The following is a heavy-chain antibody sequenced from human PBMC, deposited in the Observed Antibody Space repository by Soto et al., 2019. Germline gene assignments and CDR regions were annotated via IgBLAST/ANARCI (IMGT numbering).Heavy chain of an antibody. Sequence: PGESLKISCKGSGYSFTSYWIGWVRQMPGKGLEWMGIIYPGDSDTRYSPSFQGQVTISADKSISTAYLQWSSLKASDTAMYYCATQTTSPTRRGGAFDIWGQGTMVTVSS. CDR1: GYSFTSYW. J-gene: IGHJ3*02. D-gene: IGHD3-10*01. CDR2: IYPGDSDT. CDR3: ATQTTSPTRRGGAFDI. V-gene: IGHV5-51*01.